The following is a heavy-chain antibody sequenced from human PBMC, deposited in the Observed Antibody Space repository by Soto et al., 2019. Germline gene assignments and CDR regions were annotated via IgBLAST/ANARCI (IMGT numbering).Heavy chain of an antibody. CDR2: ISGSGGST. CDR3: ARQVVVVIEAFDI. D-gene: IGHD3-22*01. J-gene: IGHJ3*02. Sequence: GGSLRLSCAASGFTFSSYAMSWVRQAPGKGLEWVSAISGSGGSTYYADSVKGRFTISRDNSKNTLYLQMNSLRAEDTAVYYCARQVVVVIEAFDIWGQGTMVTVSS. V-gene: IGHV3-23*01. CDR1: GFTFSSYA.